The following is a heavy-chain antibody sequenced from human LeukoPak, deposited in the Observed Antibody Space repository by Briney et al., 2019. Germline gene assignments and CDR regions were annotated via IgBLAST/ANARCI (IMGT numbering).Heavy chain of an antibody. V-gene: IGHV4-39*01. CDR1: GGSISSSSYY. J-gene: IGHJ4*02. D-gene: IGHD2-2*01. CDR3: ARQGDIVVVPARD. Sequence: SETLSLTCTVSGGSISSSSYYWGWIRQPPGKGLEWIGSIYYSGSTYYNPSLKSRVTISVDTSKNQFSLKLSSVTAADTAVYYCARQGDIVVVPARDWGQGTLVTVSS. CDR2: IYYSGST.